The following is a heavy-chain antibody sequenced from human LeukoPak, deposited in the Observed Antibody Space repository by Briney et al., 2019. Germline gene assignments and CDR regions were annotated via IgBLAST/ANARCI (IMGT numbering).Heavy chain of an antibody. D-gene: IGHD2-15*01. V-gene: IGHV4-38-2*02. J-gene: IGHJ3*02. Sequence: SETLSLTCTVSGYSISSGYYWGWIRQPPGKGLEWIGSIYHSGSTYYNPSLKSRVTISVDTSKNQFSLKLSSVTAADTAVYYRARPLGYCSGGSCWANFDAFDIWGQGTMVTVSS. CDR3: ARPLGYCSGGSCWANFDAFDI. CDR2: IYHSGST. CDR1: GYSISSGYY.